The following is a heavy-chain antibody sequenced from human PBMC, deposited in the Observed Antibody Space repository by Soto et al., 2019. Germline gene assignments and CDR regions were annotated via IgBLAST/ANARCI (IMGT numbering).Heavy chain of an antibody. Sequence: GGSLRLSCSASGFTFSSYAMHWVRQAPGKGLEYVSAISSNGGSTYYADYVKGRFTISRDNSKNTLYLQMSSLRAEDTAVYYCVKDKIPLLWLAPFDIWGQGTMVTVSS. D-gene: IGHD3-10*01. CDR3: VKDKIPLLWLAPFDI. CDR1: GFTFSSYA. V-gene: IGHV3-64D*08. CDR2: ISSNGGST. J-gene: IGHJ3*02.